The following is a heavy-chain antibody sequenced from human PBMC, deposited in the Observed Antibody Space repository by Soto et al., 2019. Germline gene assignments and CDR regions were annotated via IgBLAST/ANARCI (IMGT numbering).Heavy chain of an antibody. D-gene: IGHD6-13*01. V-gene: IGHV3-7*04. CDR2: IKQDGSEK. J-gene: IGHJ6*03. CDR1: GFTFSSYW. Sequence: EVQLVESGGGLVQPGGSLRLSCAASGFTFSSYWMSWVRQAPGKGLEWVANIKQDGSEKYYVDSVKGRFTISRDNAKNSLYLQMNSLRVEDTAVYYCARGYSSSWYAYYYYYYMDVWGKGTTVTVSS. CDR3: ARGYSSSWYAYYYYYYMDV.